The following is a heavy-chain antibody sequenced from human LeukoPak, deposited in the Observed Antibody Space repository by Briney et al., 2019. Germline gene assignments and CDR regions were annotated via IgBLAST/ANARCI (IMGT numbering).Heavy chain of an antibody. Sequence: PSETLSLTCTVSGGSISSYYWSWIRQPPGKGLEWIGEINHGGTNNYNSGTTNYNPSLKSRVSISVDTSKNQFSLRLSSVTAADTAVYYCVRGGRRWQRGKPTFDIWGQGTMVTVSS. J-gene: IGHJ3*02. D-gene: IGHD5-12*01. V-gene: IGHV4-34*01. CDR1: GGSISSYY. CDR3: VRGGRRWQRGKPTFDI. CDR2: INHGGTNNYNSGTT.